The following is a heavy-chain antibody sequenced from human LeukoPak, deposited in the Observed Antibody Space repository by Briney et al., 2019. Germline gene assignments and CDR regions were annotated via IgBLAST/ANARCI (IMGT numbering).Heavy chain of an antibody. V-gene: IGHV4-38-2*01. J-gene: IGHJ5*02. CDR1: GASFSTNY. CDR2: IYHSGST. D-gene: IGHD5-24*01. CDR3: ARHEMGWGNWFDP. Sequence: PSETLSLTCSVSGASFSTNYWGWIRQPPGKGLEWIGSIYHSGSTYYNPSLKSRVTISVDTSKNQFSLKLSSVTAADTAVYYCARHEMGWGNWFDPWGQGTLVTVSS.